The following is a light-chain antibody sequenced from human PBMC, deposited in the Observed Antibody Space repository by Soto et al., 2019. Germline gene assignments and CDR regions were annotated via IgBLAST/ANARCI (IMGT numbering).Light chain of an antibody. CDR2: EVN. CDR3: RSYAGNNNLL. CDR1: SSDIGGYNY. J-gene: IGLJ2*01. V-gene: IGLV2-8*01. Sequence: QSALTQPPSASGSPGQSVTISCTGASSDIGGYNYVSWYQQHPGKAPILLIHEVNKRPSGVPDRFSGSKSGNAAFLTVSGLQAEDEADYYCRSYAGNNNLLFGGGTKLTVL.